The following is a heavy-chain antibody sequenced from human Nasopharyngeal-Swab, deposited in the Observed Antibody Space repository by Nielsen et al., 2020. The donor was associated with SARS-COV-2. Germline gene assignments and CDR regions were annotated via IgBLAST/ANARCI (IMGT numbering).Heavy chain of an antibody. Sequence: RQAPGKGLEWIGSIYYSGSTYYSPSLKSRVTISVDTSKNQFSLKLSSVTAADTAVYYYARRVARAPRHEGDYYYGMDVWGQGTTVTVSS. D-gene: IGHD3-16*01. J-gene: IGHJ6*02. CDR3: ARRVARAPRHEGDYYYGMDV. CDR2: IYYSGST. V-gene: IGHV4-39*01.